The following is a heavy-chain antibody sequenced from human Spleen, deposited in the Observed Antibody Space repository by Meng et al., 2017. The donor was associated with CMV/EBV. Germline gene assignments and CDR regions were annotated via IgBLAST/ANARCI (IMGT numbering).Heavy chain of an antibody. V-gene: IGHV4-39*07. J-gene: IGHJ5*02. CDR3: ALTTDNWFDP. CDR1: GGSMGRGTYL. Sequence: AETLSLTCTVSGGSMGRGTYLWAWIRQPPGKGLEWIGSIYYNGNTFYNPSLKSRVTISVYTSKNQFSLKVHSLTAADTAVYYCALTTDNWFDPRGHGILVTVSS. D-gene: IGHD4-11*01. CDR2: IYYNGNT.